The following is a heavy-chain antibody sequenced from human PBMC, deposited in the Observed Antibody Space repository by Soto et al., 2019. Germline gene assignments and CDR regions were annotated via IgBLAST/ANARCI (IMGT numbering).Heavy chain of an antibody. CDR1: GFTFSSYA. CDR2: ISGSGGST. CDR3: AKGTEGGWIRQEFQH. Sequence: EVQLLESGGGLVQPGGSLRLSCAASGFTFSSYAMSWVRQAPGKGLEWVSAISGSGGSTYYADSVKGRFTISRDNSKNPLYLQMNSLRAEDTAVYYCAKGTEGGWIRQEFQHWGQGTLVTVSS. V-gene: IGHV3-23*01. D-gene: IGHD6-19*01. J-gene: IGHJ1*01.